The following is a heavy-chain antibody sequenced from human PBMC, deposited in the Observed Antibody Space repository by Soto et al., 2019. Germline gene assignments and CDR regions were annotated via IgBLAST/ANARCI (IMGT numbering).Heavy chain of an antibody. J-gene: IGHJ4*02. V-gene: IGHV1-8*01. Sequence: QVQLVQSGAEVKKPGASVKVSCKASGYTFTSYDINWVRQATGQGLEWMGWMNPNSGNTGYAQKFQGRVTMTRNTSISTAYMELSSLRSEDMAVYYCARSSRYSSSWTRFYWGQGTLVTVSS. CDR2: MNPNSGNT. CDR1: GYTFTSYD. CDR3: ARSSRYSSSWTRFY. D-gene: IGHD6-13*01.